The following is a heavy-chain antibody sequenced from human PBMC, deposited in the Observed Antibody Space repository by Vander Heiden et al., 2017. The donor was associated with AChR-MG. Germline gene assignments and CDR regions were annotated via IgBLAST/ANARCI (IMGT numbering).Heavy chain of an antibody. V-gene: IGHV4-34*01. J-gene: IGHJ4*02. Sequence: QVPLQPWGAGLLKPSETLSLTCAVYGGSFSGYYWSWIRQPPGKGLEWIGEINHSGSTNYNPSLKSRVTISVDTSKNQFSLKLSSVTAADTAVYYCARGKRVATIGEVHDYWGQGTLVTVSS. CDR1: GGSFSGYY. CDR2: INHSGST. D-gene: IGHD5-12*01. CDR3: ARGKRVATIGEVHDY.